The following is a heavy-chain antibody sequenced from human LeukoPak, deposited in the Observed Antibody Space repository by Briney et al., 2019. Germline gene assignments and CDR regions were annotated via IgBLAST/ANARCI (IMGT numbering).Heavy chain of an antibody. V-gene: IGHV3-11*01. J-gene: IGHJ4*02. CDR3: AREWLQLRGFDY. CDR2: ISSSGSTI. CDR1: GFTFSDYY. D-gene: IGHD5-24*01. Sequence: GGSLRLSCAASGFTFSDYYMSWIRQAPGKGLEWVSYISSSGSTIYYADSVEGRFTISRDNAKNSLYLQMNSLRVEDTALYYCAREWLQLRGFDYWGQGTLVTVSS.